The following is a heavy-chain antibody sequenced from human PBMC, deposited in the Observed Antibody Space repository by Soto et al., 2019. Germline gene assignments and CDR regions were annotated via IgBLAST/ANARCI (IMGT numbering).Heavy chain of an antibody. CDR1: GYNFVNHG. Sequence: QVQLVQSGPEVMNPGASVKVSCKTSGYNFVNHGISWVRQAPGRGLEWLGWISGHNGATKYGKRLQGRVTMTIDTSTTTAYRELRSLRSDDTAVYYCARDLYPLAYYFDYWGQGTLVTVSS. CDR2: ISGHNGAT. V-gene: IGHV1-18*04. J-gene: IGHJ4*02. CDR3: ARDLYPLAYYFDY.